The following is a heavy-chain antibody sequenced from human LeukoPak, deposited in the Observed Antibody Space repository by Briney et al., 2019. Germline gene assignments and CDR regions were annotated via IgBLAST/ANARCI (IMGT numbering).Heavy chain of an antibody. D-gene: IGHD3-10*01. V-gene: IGHV4-59*01. CDR2: IYYSGST. J-gene: IGHJ4*02. Sequence: PSETLSLTCAVYGGSLSAYYWSWIRQPPGKGLEWIGYIYYSGSTNYNPSLKSRVTISVDTSKNQFSLKLTSVTAADTAVYYCARVGSYTVPDWGQGTLVTVSS. CDR1: GGSLSAYY. CDR3: ARVGSYTVPD.